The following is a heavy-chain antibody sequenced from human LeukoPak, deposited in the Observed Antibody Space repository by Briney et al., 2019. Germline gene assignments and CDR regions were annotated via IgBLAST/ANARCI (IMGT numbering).Heavy chain of an antibody. CDR2: ISGSGGST. V-gene: IGHV3-23*01. Sequence: GGSLRLSCAASGFTFSSYAVSWVRQAPGKGLEWVSAISGSGGSTYYADSVKGRFTISRDNSKNTLYLQMNSLRAEDTAVYYCAKCLDDSSGLHDAFDIWGQGTMVTVSS. D-gene: IGHD3-22*01. CDR3: AKCLDDSSGLHDAFDI. CDR1: GFTFSSYA. J-gene: IGHJ3*02.